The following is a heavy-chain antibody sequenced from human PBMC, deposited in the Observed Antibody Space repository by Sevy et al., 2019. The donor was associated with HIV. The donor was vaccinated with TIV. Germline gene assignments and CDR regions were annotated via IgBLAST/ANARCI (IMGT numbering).Heavy chain of an antibody. CDR1: GFTFSSYA. CDR3: ARAEDTAMEIDY. V-gene: IGHV3-30-3*01. Sequence: GSLRLSCAASGFTFSSYAMHWVRQAPGKGLEWVAVISYDGSNKYYADSVKGRFTISRDNSKNTLYLQMNSLRAEDTAVYYCARAEDTAMEIDYWGQGTLVTVSS. D-gene: IGHD5-18*01. J-gene: IGHJ4*02. CDR2: ISYDGSNK.